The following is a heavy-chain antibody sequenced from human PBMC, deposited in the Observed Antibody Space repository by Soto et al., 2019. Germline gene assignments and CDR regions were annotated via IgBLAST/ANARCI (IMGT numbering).Heavy chain of an antibody. CDR3: ARRALPQCINGVCYKDGFWDY. J-gene: IGHJ4*02. D-gene: IGHD2-8*01. CDR2: IYYSGTT. V-gene: IGHV4-31*03. CDR1: GGSVSSGGYY. Sequence: SETLSLTCTVSGGSVSSGGYYWSWIRQHPGTGLEWIGYIYYSGTTYFNPSLKSRASISLDTSKNEFSLKLTSVTATDTAVYYCARRALPQCINGVCYKDGFWDYWGQGALVTVSS.